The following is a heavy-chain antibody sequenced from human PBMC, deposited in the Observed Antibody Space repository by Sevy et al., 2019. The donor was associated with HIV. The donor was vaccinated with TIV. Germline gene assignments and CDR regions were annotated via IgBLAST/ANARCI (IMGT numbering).Heavy chain of an antibody. J-gene: IGHJ6*02. D-gene: IGHD5-12*01. CDR2: INTNTGNP. Sequence: ASVKVSCKASGYTFTSYAMNWVRQAPGQGLEWMGWINTNTGNPTYAQGFTGRFVFSLDTSDSTAYLQISSLKAEDTAVYYCARCKETSGYDPHYYYYGMDVWGQGTTVTVSS. CDR1: GYTFTSYA. V-gene: IGHV7-4-1*02. CDR3: ARCKETSGYDPHYYYYGMDV.